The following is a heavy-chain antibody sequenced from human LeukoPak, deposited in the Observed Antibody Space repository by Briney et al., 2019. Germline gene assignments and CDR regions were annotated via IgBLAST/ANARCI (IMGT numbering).Heavy chain of an antibody. CDR3: AILDYYDSSGYYYFDY. CDR2: IIPIFGTA. D-gene: IGHD3-22*01. J-gene: IGHJ4*02. V-gene: IGHV1-69*13. CDR1: GGTFSSYA. Sequence: EASVKVSCKASGGTFSSYAISWVRQAPGQGLEWMGGIIPIFGTANYAQKFQGRVTITADESTSTAYMELSSLRSEDTAVYYCAILDYYDSSGYYYFDYWGQGTLVTVSS.